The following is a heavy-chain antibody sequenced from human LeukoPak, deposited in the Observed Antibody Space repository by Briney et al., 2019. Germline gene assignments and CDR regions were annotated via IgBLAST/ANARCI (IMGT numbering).Heavy chain of an antibody. Sequence: GASVKVSCKASGYTFTNYYMHWVRQAPGQGLEWMGIINPSGGSTSYAQKFQGRVTMTRDTSTSTGYMELSSLRSEATAVYYCARDPPTGWVKYFDYSGQGTLVTVSS. CDR3: ARDPPTGWVKYFDY. CDR2: INPSGGST. J-gene: IGHJ4*02. V-gene: IGHV1-46*01. CDR1: GYTFTNYY. D-gene: IGHD1-1*01.